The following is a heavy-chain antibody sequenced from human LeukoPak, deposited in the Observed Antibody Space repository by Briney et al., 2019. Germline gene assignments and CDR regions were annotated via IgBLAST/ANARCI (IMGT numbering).Heavy chain of an antibody. D-gene: IGHD3-22*01. CDR1: GGSISSSSYY. Sequence: SETLSLTCTVSGGSISSSSYYWGWIRQLPGKGLEWIGSIYYSGSTYYNPSLKSRVTISVDTSKNQFSLKLSSVTAADTAVYYCARGGRRYYDSSDAFDIWGQGTMVTVSS. J-gene: IGHJ3*02. CDR2: IYYSGST. V-gene: IGHV4-39*01. CDR3: ARGGRRYYDSSDAFDI.